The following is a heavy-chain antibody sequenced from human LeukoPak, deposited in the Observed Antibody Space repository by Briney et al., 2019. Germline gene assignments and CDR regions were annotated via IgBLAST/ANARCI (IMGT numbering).Heavy chain of an antibody. Sequence: ASVKVSCKASGYTFTSYDINWVRQATGQGLEWMGWMNPNSGNAGYAQKFQGRVTMTRNTSISTAYMELSSLRSEDTAVYYCARVRTMIVVEFPYYFDYWGQGTLVTVSS. D-gene: IGHD3-22*01. CDR3: ARVRTMIVVEFPYYFDY. CDR1: GYTFTSYD. J-gene: IGHJ4*02. V-gene: IGHV1-8*01. CDR2: MNPNSGNA.